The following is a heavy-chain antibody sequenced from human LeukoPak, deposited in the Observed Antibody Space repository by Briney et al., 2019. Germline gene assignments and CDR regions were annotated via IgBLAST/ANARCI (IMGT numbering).Heavy chain of an antibody. D-gene: IGHD3-10*01. CDR2: IYYSGST. Sequence: PSQTLSLTCTVSDGSISSGGYYWSWLRQHPGQGLEWIGYIYYSGSTYYNPSLKSRVSISVDTSKNQFSLKLSSVTAADTAVYYCARAPVEFGELSYYFDYWGQGTLVTVSS. CDR1: DGSISSGGYY. CDR3: ARAPVEFGELSYYFDY. J-gene: IGHJ4*02. V-gene: IGHV4-31*03.